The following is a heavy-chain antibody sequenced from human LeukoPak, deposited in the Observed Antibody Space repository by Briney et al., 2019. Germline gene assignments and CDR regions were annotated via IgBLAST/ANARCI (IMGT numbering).Heavy chain of an antibody. J-gene: IGHJ4*02. V-gene: IGHV1-58*01. D-gene: IGHD3-10*01. CDR2: IVVGSGNT. CDR1: GFXFTSSA. Sequence: TSVKVSCKASGFXFTSSAVQWVRQARGQRLEWIGWIVVGSGNTNYAQKFQERVTITRDMSTSTAYMELSSLRSEDTAVYYCAAVTYGSGDYYFDYWGQGTLVTVSS. CDR3: AAVTYGSGDYYFDY.